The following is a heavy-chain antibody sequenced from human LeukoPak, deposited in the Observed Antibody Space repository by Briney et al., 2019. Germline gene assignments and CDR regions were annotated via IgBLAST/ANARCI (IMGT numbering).Heavy chain of an antibody. CDR2: LSANGGTT. J-gene: IGHJ4*02. CDR3: VKDLYKGDSASWYFFHY. V-gene: IGHV3-64D*06. CDR1: GFIISDYA. D-gene: IGHD2-2*01. Sequence: AGSLRLSCSASGFIISDYAMHWVRQAPGKGLEYVSALSANGGTTYYADSVKGRFTISRDTSKNTLYLQMSSLRAEDTAMYHCVKDLYKGDSASWYFFHYWGQGTLVTVPS.